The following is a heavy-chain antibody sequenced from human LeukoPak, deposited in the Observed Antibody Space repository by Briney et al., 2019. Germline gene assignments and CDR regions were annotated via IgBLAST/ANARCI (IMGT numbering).Heavy chain of an antibody. J-gene: IGHJ4*02. CDR1: GFTVSSNY. Sequence: PGGSLRLSCAASGFTVSSNYMSWVRQAPGKGLEWVSVIYSGGSTYYADSVKGRFTISRDNSKNTLYLQMNSLRAEDTAVYYCARDTGMAEPFEWGQGTLVTVSS. CDR3: ARDTGMAEPFE. D-gene: IGHD5-24*01. CDR2: IYSGGST. V-gene: IGHV3-53*01.